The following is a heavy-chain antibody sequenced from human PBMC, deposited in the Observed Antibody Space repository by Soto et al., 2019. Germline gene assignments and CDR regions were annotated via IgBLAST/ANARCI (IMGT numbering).Heavy chain of an antibody. D-gene: IGHD2-2*01. CDR1: GGSISSGGYY. V-gene: IGHV4-31*03. CDR2: IYYSGST. CDR3: ARGRSSTSPYPIGY. Sequence: QVQLQESGPGLVKPSQTLSLTCTVSGGSISSGGYYWSWIRQHPGKGLEWIGYIYYSGSTYYNPSLKSRVTRSVDTSKNQFSLKLSSVTAADMAVYYCARGRSSTSPYPIGYWGQGTLVTVSS. J-gene: IGHJ4*02.